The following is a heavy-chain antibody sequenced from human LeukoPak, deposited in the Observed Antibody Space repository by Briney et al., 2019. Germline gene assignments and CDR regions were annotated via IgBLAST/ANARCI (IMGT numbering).Heavy chain of an antibody. CDR2: ISSSSSYI. J-gene: IGHJ5*02. CDR1: GFTFSSYS. Sequence: SGGSLRLSCAASGFTFSSYSMNWVRQAPGKGLEWVSSISSSSSYIYYADSVKGRFTISRDNAKNSLYLQMNSLRAEDTAVYYCARDPGYCSGGSCYGWFDPWGQGTLVTVSS. V-gene: IGHV3-21*01. D-gene: IGHD2-15*01. CDR3: ARDPGYCSGGSCYGWFDP.